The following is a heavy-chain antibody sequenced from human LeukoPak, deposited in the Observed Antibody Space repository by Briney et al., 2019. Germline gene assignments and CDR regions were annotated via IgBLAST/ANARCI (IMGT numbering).Heavy chain of an antibody. CDR1: GYTFTSYA. CDR2: INAGNGNT. V-gene: IGHV1-3*01. J-gene: IGHJ4*02. Sequence: GASVKVSCKASGYTFTSYAMHWVRQAPGQRLEWMGWINAGNGNTKYSQKFQGRVTITRDTSASTAYMELSSLRSEDTAVYYCAAAYIAAAGNFDYWGQGTLVTVSS. CDR3: AAAYIAAAGNFDY. D-gene: IGHD6-13*01.